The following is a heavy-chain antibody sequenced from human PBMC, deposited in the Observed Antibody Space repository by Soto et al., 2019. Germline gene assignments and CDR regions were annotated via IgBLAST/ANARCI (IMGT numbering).Heavy chain of an antibody. CDR3: ARDRDGYNQLLDY. CDR1: GCTFSSYA. J-gene: IGHJ4*02. V-gene: IGHV1-69*06. Sequence: GASVKVSCKASGCTFSSYAISWVRQAPGQGLEWMGGIIPIFGTANYAQKFQGRVTITADKSTSTAYMELSSLRSEDTAVYYCARDRDGYNQLLDYWGQGTLVTVSS. CDR2: IIPIFGTA. D-gene: IGHD6-25*01.